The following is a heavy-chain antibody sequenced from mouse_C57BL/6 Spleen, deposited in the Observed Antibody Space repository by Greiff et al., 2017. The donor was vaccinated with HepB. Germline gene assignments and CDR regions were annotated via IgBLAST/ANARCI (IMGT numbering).Heavy chain of an antibody. CDR1: GFSLTSYA. J-gene: IGHJ4*01. CDR2: IWTGGGT. CDR3: AYIDYYGSSYYAMDY. Sequence: QVQLQQSGPGLVAPSQSLSITCTVSGFSLTSYAISWVRQPPGKGLEWLGVIWTGGGTNYNSALKSRLSISKDNSKSQVFLKMNSLQTDDTARYYCAYIDYYGSSYYAMDYWGQGTSVTVSS. V-gene: IGHV2-9-1*01. D-gene: IGHD1-1*01.